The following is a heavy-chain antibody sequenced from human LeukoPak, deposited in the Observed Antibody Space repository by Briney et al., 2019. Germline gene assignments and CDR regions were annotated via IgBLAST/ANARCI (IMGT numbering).Heavy chain of an antibody. CDR1: GYTFTGYY. CDR3: ARGSDRDAFDI. V-gene: IGHV1-2*04. D-gene: IGHD2-15*01. J-gene: IGHJ3*02. CDR2: INPNSGGT. Sequence: ASVKVSCKASGYTFTGYYMHWVRRAPGQGLEWMGWINPNSGGTNYAQKIQGWVTMTRDTSISTAYMELSRLRSDDTAVYYCARGSDRDAFDIWGQGTMVTVSS.